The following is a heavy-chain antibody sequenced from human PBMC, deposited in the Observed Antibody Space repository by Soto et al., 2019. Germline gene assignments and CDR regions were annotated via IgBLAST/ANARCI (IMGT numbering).Heavy chain of an antibody. V-gene: IGHV4-34*01. CDR2: INHSGST. CDR1: GGSFSGYY. CDR3: ARGGYCTNGVCDDAFDI. J-gene: IGHJ3*02. D-gene: IGHD2-8*01. Sequence: SETLSLTCAVYGGSFSGYYWSWIRQPPGKGLEWIGEINHSGSTNYNPSLKSRVTISVDTFKNHFSLKLSPGTAADTAVYYCARGGYCTNGVCDDAFDIWGKGTMVTVSS.